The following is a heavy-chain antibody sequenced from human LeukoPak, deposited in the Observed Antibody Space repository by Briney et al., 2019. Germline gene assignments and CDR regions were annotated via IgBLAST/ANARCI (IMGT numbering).Heavy chain of an antibody. V-gene: IGHV4-34*01. J-gene: IGHJ4*02. Sequence: SETLSLTCAVYGGSFSGYYWSWTRQPPGKGLEWIGEINHSGSTNYNPSLKSRVTISVDTSKNQFSLKLSSVTAADTAVYYCARRYLTYYYDSSGYYYWGQGTLVTVSS. CDR2: INHSGST. CDR3: ARRYLTYYYDSSGYYY. CDR1: GGSFSGYY. D-gene: IGHD3-22*01.